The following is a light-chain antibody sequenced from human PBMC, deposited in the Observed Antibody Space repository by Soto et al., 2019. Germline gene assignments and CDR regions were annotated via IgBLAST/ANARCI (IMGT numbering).Light chain of an antibody. CDR3: QQYNNWPRT. CDR1: QTVTSN. J-gene: IGKJ1*01. Sequence: EIVMTQSPAALAVSPGARATRACRASQTVTSNLAWYQQKPGQAPRLLIYGASTRATGIPARFSGSGSGTEFTLTISSLQSEDFAVYYCQQYNNWPRTFGQGTKVDIK. V-gene: IGKV3-15*01. CDR2: GAS.